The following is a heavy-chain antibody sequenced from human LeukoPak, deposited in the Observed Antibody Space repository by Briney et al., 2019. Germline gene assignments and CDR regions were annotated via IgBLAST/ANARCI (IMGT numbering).Heavy chain of an antibody. Sequence: GGSLRLSCAASGFTFSSYSMNWVRQAPGKGLEWISYISSSSSTIDCADSVKGRFTISRDNAKNSLYLQMNSLRAEDTAVYYCARDPRSSTSYQYYYMDVWGKGTTVTVSS. D-gene: IGHD2-2*01. CDR3: ARDPRSSTSYQYYYMDV. J-gene: IGHJ6*03. CDR2: ISSSSSTI. CDR1: GFTFSSYS. V-gene: IGHV3-48*01.